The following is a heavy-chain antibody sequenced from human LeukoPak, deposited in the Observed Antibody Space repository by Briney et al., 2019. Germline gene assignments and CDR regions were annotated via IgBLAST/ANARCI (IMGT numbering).Heavy chain of an antibody. CDR1: GGSISSSY. CDR3: ASHSGGNSDY. V-gene: IGHV4-59*12. Sequence: PSETLSLTCTVSGGSISSSYWSWIRQPPGKGLEWVGSIYYSGSTNYNSSLKSRVTISVDTSKNQFSLKLSSVTAADTAVYYCASHSGGNSDYWGQGTLVTVSS. D-gene: IGHD4-23*01. CDR2: IYYSGST. J-gene: IGHJ4*02.